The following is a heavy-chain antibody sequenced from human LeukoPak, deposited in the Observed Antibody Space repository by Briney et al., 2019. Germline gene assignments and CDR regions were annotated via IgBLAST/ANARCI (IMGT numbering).Heavy chain of an antibody. V-gene: IGHV4-30-2*01. CDR3: ARVQWLVPEYYLDY. CDR1: GGSISSGGYY. J-gene: IGHJ4*02. Sequence: SPSQTLSLTCTVSGGSISSGGYYWSWIRQPPGKGLEWIGYIYHSGSTYYNPSLKSRVTISVDRSKTQFSLKLSSVTAADTAVYYCARVQWLVPEYYLDYWGQGTLVTVSS. D-gene: IGHD6-19*01. CDR2: IYHSGST.